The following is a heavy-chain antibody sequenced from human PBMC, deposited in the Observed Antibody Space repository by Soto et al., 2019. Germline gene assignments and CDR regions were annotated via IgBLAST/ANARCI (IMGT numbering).Heavy chain of an antibody. CDR2: IIPILGIA. V-gene: IGHV1-69*02. D-gene: IGHD2-15*01. J-gene: IGHJ6*03. CDR3: ARASPDRSGGSCRSYYYYYMDV. Sequence: QVQLVQSGAEVKKPGSSVKVSCKASGGTFSSYTISWVRQAPGQGLEWMGRIIPILGIANYAQKFQGRVTITADKSTSTAYMELSSLRSEDTAVYYCARASPDRSGGSCRSYYYYYMDVWGKGTTVTVSS. CDR1: GGTFSSYT.